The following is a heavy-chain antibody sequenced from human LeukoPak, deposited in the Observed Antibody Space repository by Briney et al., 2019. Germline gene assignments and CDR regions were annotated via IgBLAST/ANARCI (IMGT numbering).Heavy chain of an antibody. J-gene: IGHJ4*02. CDR1: EFTFFSYA. CDR3: AILTRRDGNNPFDY. CDR2: ISGSGGST. D-gene: IGHD5-24*01. V-gene: IGHV3-23*01. Sequence: PGGSLRLSCAASEFTFFSYALSWVRQAPGKGLEWVSGISGSGGSTYYADSVKDRFTISRDNPKNTLSLQVSSLRAEDTAVYYCAILTRRDGNNPFDYWGQGTLVTVSS.